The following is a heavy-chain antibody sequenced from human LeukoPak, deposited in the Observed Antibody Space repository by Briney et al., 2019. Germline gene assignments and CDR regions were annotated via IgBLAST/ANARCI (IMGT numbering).Heavy chain of an antibody. J-gene: IGHJ3*02. CDR1: GFTFSSYS. D-gene: IGHD1-1*01. CDR2: ISSSSSYI. Sequence: GGSLRLSCAASGFTFSSYSMNWVRQAPGKGLEWVSSISSSSSYIYYADSVKGRFTISRDNAKNSLYLQMNSLRAEDTAVYYCARPHEYNWYAFDIWGQGTMVTVSS. V-gene: IGHV3-21*01. CDR3: ARPHEYNWYAFDI.